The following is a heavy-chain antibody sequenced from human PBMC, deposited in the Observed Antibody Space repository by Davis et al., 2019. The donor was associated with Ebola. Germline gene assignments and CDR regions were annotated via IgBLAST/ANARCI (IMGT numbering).Heavy chain of an antibody. CDR3: ARVKLWSGYGYFDY. Sequence: PGGSLRLSCAASGFTFSDHYMDWVRQAPGKGLEWVGRTRNKANSYTTEYAASVKGRFTISRDDSKNSLYLQMNSLKTEDTAVYYCARVKLWSGYGYFDYWGQGTLVTVSS. J-gene: IGHJ4*02. CDR2: TRNKANSYTT. CDR1: GFTFSDHY. V-gene: IGHV3-72*01. D-gene: IGHD3-3*01.